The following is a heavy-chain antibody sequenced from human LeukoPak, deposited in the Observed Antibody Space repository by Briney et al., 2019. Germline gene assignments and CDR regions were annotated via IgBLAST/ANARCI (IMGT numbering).Heavy chain of an antibody. CDR3: ARVPGIVGATVQNWFDP. CDR1: GGSISSSSYY. V-gene: IGHV4-39*07. D-gene: IGHD1-26*01. Sequence: PSETLSLTCTVSGGSISSSSYYWGWIRQPPGKGLEWIGSIYYSGSTYYNPSLKSRVTISVDTSKNQFSLKLSSVTAADTAVYYCARVPGIVGATVQNWFDPWGQGTLVTVSS. J-gene: IGHJ5*02. CDR2: IYYSGST.